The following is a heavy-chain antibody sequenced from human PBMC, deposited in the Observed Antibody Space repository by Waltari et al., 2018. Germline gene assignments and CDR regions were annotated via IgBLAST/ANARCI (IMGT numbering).Heavy chain of an antibody. D-gene: IGHD3-22*01. Sequence: EVQLLESGGGLVQPGGSLRLSCAASGFTFSSYAMSWVRQAPGKGLEWVSAISGSGGSTYYADSVKGLFTISRDNSKNTLDLQMNSLRAEDTAVYYCASPRKANYYDSSFGAFDIWAKGQWSPSLQ. J-gene: IGHJ3*02. CDR2: ISGSGGST. CDR3: ASPRKANYYDSSFGAFDI. CDR1: GFTFSSYA. V-gene: IGHV3-23*01.